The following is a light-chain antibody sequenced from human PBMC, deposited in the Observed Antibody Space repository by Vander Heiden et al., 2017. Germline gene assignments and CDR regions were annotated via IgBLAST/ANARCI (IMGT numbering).Light chain of an antibody. Sequence: EIVMTQSPATLSVSPGERATLSCRASQSVSSNLAWYQQKPGQAPRLLIYGASTRATGIPARFSGSGSGTEFTLTISSLQSEDFAIYYCQQSYNSPPLTFGGGTKVEIK. CDR1: QSVSSN. V-gene: IGKV3-15*01. J-gene: IGKJ4*01. CDR2: GAS. CDR3: QQSYNSPPLT.